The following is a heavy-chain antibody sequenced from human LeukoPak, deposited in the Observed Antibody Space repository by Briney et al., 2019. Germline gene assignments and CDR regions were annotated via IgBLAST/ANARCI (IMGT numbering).Heavy chain of an antibody. Sequence: PGGSLRLSCAASGFTFSSYAMNWVRQAPGKGLEWVSAISGSGGSTYYADSVKGRFTISRDNSKTTLYLQMNSLRAEDTAVYYCVKTDKLSSGWYRNFDYWGQGTLVTVSS. CDR1: GFTFSSYA. V-gene: IGHV3-23*01. CDR2: ISGSGGST. CDR3: VKTDKLSSGWYRNFDY. D-gene: IGHD6-19*01. J-gene: IGHJ4*02.